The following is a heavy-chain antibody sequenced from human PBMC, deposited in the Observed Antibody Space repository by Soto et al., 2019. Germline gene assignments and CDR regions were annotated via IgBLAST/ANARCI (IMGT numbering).Heavy chain of an antibody. Sequence: QVQLVQSGPEVKKPGASVKVSCKASGYTFSRYGISWVRQAPGQGLEWMGWIRVYNGNTKYAQKVQDRVTMTTDPSTSTAYMELRSLRSYDTAVYYCARKEDYGDYVDYWGQGTLVTVSS. CDR1: GYTFSRYG. J-gene: IGHJ4*02. CDR3: ARKEDYGDYVDY. D-gene: IGHD4-17*01. CDR2: IRVYNGNT. V-gene: IGHV1-18*04.